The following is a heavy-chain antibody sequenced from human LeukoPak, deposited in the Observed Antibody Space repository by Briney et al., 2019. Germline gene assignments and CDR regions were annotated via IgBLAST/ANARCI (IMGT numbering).Heavy chain of an antibody. D-gene: IGHD3-22*01. J-gene: IGHJ4*02. CDR1: GFTFSSYG. CDR3: AKDDYYDTSGYRD. V-gene: IGHV3-30*18. Sequence: PGRSLRLSCAASGFTFSSYGMHWVRQAPGKGLEWVAVISYDVGKKYYADSVKGRFTISRDNSKNTLYLQMNSLRVEDTAVYYCAKDDYYDTSGYRDWGQGTLVTVSS. CDR2: ISYDVGKK.